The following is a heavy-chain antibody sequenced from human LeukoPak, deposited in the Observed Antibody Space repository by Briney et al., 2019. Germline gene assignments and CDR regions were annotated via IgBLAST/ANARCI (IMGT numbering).Heavy chain of an antibody. CDR3: ARDRAAAAGTFDY. V-gene: IGHV3-66*02. J-gene: IGHJ4*02. Sequence: GGSLRLSCAASGLTVSSNYMSWVRQAPGKGLEWVSVIYSGGSTYYADSVKGRFTISRDNPKNTQYLQMNSLRAEDTAVYYCARDRAAAAGTFDYWGQGALVTVSS. CDR2: IYSGGST. CDR1: GLTVSSNY. D-gene: IGHD6-13*01.